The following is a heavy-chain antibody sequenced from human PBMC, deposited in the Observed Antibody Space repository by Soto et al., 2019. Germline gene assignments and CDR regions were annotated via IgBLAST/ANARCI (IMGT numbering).Heavy chain of an antibody. CDR3: ARSPTLGYCSSTSCYGDYYYYMDV. Sequence: GASVKVSCKASGGTFSSYTISWVRQAPGQGLEWMGRIIPILGIANYAQKFQGRVTITADKSTSTAYMELSSLRSEDTAVYYCARSPTLGYCSSTSCYGDYYYYMDVWGKGTTVTVS. CDR2: IIPILGIA. J-gene: IGHJ6*03. V-gene: IGHV1-69*02. CDR1: GGTFSSYT. D-gene: IGHD2-2*01.